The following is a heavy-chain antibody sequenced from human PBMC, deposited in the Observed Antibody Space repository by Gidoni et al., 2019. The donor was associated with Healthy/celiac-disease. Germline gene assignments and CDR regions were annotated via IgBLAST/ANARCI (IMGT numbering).Heavy chain of an antibody. J-gene: IGHJ4*02. V-gene: IGHV1-24*01. CDR1: GYTLTDLS. CDR2: FDPEDGET. CDR3: ATDRGRLAYSGRHFDY. Sequence: QVQLVPSGAEVKKPGASVKVSCKVSGYTLTDLSMHWVRQAPGKGLEWMGGFDPEDGETIYAQKFQGRVTMTEDTSTDTAYMELSSLRSEDTAVYYCATDRGRLAYSGRHFDYWGQGTLVTVSS. D-gene: IGHD1-26*01.